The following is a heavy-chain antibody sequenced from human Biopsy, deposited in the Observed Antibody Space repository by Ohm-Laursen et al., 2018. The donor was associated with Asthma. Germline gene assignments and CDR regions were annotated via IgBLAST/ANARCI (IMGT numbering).Heavy chain of an antibody. CDR2: IVLDNGK. CDR3: CRAYNSNGMDV. D-gene: IGHD5-24*01. Sequence: TQTLTLTCTLSGLSFGTSGMRVTWIRQPPGKALEWLARIVLDNGKFYRTSLKTRLSISKNTSKNRVVLTMTDVDPVDTGTYYCCRAYNSNGMDVWGQGTTVTVSS. V-gene: IGHV2-70*04. J-gene: IGHJ6*02. CDR1: GLSFGTSGMR.